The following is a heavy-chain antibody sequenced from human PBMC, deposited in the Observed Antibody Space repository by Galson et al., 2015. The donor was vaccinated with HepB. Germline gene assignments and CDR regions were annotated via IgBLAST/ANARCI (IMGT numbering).Heavy chain of an antibody. D-gene: IGHD3-9*01. CDR2: ISAYNGNT. CDR1: GYTFTSYG. Sequence: SVKVSCKASGYTFTSYGISWVRQAPGQGLEWMGWISAYNGNTNYAQKLQGRVTMTTDTSTSTACMELRSLRSDDTAVYYCARFGRVFDWLPEDYWGQGTLVTVSS. CDR3: ARFGRVFDWLPEDY. V-gene: IGHV1-18*01. J-gene: IGHJ4*02.